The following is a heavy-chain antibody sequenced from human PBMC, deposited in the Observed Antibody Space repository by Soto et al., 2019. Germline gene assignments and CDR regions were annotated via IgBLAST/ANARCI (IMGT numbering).Heavy chain of an antibody. J-gene: IGHJ6*02. D-gene: IGHD3-22*01. Sequence: SVKVSCKASGGTFSSYAISWVRQAPGQGLEWMGGIIPIFGTANYAQKFQGRVTITADESTSTAYMELSSLRSEDTAVYYCARDIHDSSGNTRPKSMGVWGQGTTVTVSS. CDR1: GGTFSSYA. CDR2: IIPIFGTA. V-gene: IGHV1-69*13. CDR3: ARDIHDSSGNTRPKSMGV.